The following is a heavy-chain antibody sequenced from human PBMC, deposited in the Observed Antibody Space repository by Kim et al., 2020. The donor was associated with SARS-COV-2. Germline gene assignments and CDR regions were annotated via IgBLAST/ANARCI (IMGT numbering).Heavy chain of an antibody. J-gene: IGHJ4*02. V-gene: IGHV3-43*02. CDR3: AKDIWTIGDGADF. Sequence: GGSLRLSCAASGFPFHRHAMHWVRQPPGKALQWVSLINGDGNVYYADSVKGRFTISRDNSKNSLYLHMDSLRVEDTAFYYCAKDIWTIGDGADFWGQGVLLTVSS. CDR1: GFPFHRHA. D-gene: IGHD3-10*01. CDR2: INGDGNV.